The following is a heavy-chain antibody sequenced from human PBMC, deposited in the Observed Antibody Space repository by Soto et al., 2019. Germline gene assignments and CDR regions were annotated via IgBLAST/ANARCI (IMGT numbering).Heavy chain of an antibody. CDR2: ISSRSTI. J-gene: IGHJ4*02. CDR3: ARATAH. V-gene: IGHV3-48*02. CDR1: GFTFSTYS. D-gene: IGHD2-21*02. Sequence: EVQLVESGGGLVQPGGSLRLSCAASGFTFSTYSMNWVRQAPGKGLEWLSYISSRSTIYYADSVKGRFTISRDNAKISWYLQMNSLRDEDTAVYYCARATAHWGQATLVTVSS.